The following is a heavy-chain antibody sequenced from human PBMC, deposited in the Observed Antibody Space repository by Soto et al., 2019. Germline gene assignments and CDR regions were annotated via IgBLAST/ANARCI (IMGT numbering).Heavy chain of an antibody. CDR3: ASNPTRCSSTSCYTNYYYYYYMDV. Sequence: PGGSLRLSCAASGFTVSSNYMSWVRQAPGKGLEWVSVIYSGGSTYYADSVKGRFTISRHNSKNTLYLQMNSLRAEDTAVYYCASNPTRCSSTSCYTNYYYYYYMDVWGKGTTVTVSS. V-gene: IGHV3-53*04. J-gene: IGHJ6*03. D-gene: IGHD2-2*01. CDR2: IYSGGST. CDR1: GFTVSSNY.